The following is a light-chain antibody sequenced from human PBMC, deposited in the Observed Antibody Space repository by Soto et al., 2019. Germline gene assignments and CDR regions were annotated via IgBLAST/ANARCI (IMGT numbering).Light chain of an antibody. CDR1: QSVSTF. V-gene: IGKV3-11*01. CDR3: QQRGDWPPIT. J-gene: IGKJ5*01. CDR2: NAS. Sequence: EIFLTQYPATLSLSRGEIAILSWRASQSVSTFLAWFQQKPGQPPRLLIYNASNRTTGIPARFSGSGSGTDFTLTISSLEPEDFAVYYCQQRGDWPPITFGQGTLLEIK.